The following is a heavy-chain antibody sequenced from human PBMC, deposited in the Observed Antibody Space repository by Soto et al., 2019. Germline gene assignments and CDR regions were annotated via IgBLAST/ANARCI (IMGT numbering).Heavy chain of an antibody. CDR3: ARKGVAFDY. Sequence: SLRLSCAASGFTFSSYSMNWVRQAPGKGLEWISYISTTSSSIYYADSVKGRFTISRDNAKNSLFLQMNSLRDEDTAVYYCARKGVAFDYWGQGALVTSPQ. J-gene: IGHJ4*02. D-gene: IGHD3-3*01. CDR2: ISTTSSSI. V-gene: IGHV3-48*02. CDR1: GFTFSSYS.